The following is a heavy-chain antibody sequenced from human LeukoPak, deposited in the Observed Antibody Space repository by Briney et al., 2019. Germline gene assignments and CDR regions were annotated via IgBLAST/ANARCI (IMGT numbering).Heavy chain of an antibody. Sequence: PGGSLRLSCAASGFTFSNHYMDWVRQAPGKGLEWVGGVRNKANSYTKEHAASVKGRFTVSRDDSKSSLYLQMNSLITEDTAVYYCARVTPTYWYFDLWGRGTLVTVSS. V-gene: IGHV3-72*01. CDR2: VRNKANSYTK. J-gene: IGHJ2*01. CDR1: GFTFSNHY. CDR3: ARVTPTYWYFDL.